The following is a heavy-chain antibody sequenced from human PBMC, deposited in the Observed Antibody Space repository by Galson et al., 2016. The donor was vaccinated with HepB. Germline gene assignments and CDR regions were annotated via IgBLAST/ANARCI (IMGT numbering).Heavy chain of an antibody. Sequence: SVKVSCKGSGGTFSNYAINWVRQAPGQGLEWMGGIMPTFGTTNYAQEFQVRVTITADKSKTTAYMKLSSLRSEDADVYYCSRGYSSGWYSLVPSDAFDIWGQGTVVTVSS. V-gene: IGHV1-69*06. CDR3: SRGYSSGWYSLVPSDAFDI. CDR1: GGTFSNYA. CDR2: IMPTFGTT. D-gene: IGHD6-19*01. J-gene: IGHJ3*02.